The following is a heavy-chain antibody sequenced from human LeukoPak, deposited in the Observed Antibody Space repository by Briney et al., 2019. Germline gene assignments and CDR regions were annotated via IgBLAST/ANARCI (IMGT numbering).Heavy chain of an antibody. J-gene: IGHJ5*02. CDR3: ARVLRRGGHNWFDP. Sequence: ASVKVSCKASGYIFTTYGIGWVRQAPGHGLEWMGWISVYNDNTNHAQKLKGRVTMTTDTPTSTAYMELRSLRSDDTAMYYCARVLRRGGHNWFDPWGQGTLVTVSS. CDR1: GYIFTTYG. V-gene: IGHV1-18*01. CDR2: ISVYNDNT. D-gene: IGHD3-10*01.